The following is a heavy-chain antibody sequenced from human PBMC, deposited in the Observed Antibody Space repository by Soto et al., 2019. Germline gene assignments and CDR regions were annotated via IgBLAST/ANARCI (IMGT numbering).Heavy chain of an antibody. V-gene: IGHV1-69*06. J-gene: IGHJ2*01. CDR1: GGTFSSYA. D-gene: IGHD6-19*01. Sequence: QVQLVQSGAEVKKPGSSVKVSCKASGGTFSSYAISWVRQAPGQGLEWMGGIIPIFGTANYAQKFQGRVTITADKSTSTAYMELSSLRSEDTAVYYCARDSAGGRYSSERYWYFDLWGRGTLVTVSS. CDR2: IIPIFGTA. CDR3: ARDSAGGRYSSERYWYFDL.